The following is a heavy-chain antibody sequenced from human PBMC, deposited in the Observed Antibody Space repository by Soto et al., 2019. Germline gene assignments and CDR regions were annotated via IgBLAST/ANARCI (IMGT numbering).Heavy chain of an antibody. CDR2: IFYRGNT. Sequence: PSEALSLTCTVSGGSINRYYCSWIRQPPEGGLEWIGYIFYRGNTLYTPSLLSRVAISVDTSKNQFSLRLSSVTAADTAVYYCTRYDIIPKLRDGMDVWGQGATVTVSS. CDR3: TRYDIIPKLRDGMDV. V-gene: IGHV4-59*01. J-gene: IGHJ6*02. CDR1: GGSINRYY. D-gene: IGHD2-15*01.